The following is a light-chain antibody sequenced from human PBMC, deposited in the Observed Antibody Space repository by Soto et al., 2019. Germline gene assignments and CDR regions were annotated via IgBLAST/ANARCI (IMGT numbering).Light chain of an antibody. CDR2: DVT. CDR1: SSDVGGYNY. J-gene: IGLJ1*01. CDR3: SSYTSTSTYV. V-gene: IGLV2-14*01. Sequence: QSALTQPASVPGSPGQSITISCTGTSSDVGGYNYVSWYQQHPGKAPKLMIYDVTYRPSGVSNRFSGSKSGTTASLTLSGLQAEDGADYYCSSYTSTSTYVFGTGTKVTVL.